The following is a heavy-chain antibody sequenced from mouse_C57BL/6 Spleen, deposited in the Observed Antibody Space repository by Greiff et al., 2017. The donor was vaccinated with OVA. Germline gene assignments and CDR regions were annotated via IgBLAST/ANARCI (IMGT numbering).Heavy chain of an antibody. CDR1: GYSITSGYY. Sequence: EESGPGLVKPSQSLSLTCSVTGYSITSGYYWNWIRQFPGNKLEWMCYISYDGSNNYNPSLKNRISITRDTSKNQFFLKLNSVTTEDTATYYCARKRYYGSSYGYFDVWGTGTTVTVSS. V-gene: IGHV3-6*01. J-gene: IGHJ1*03. CDR2: ISYDGSN. CDR3: ARKRYYGSSYGYFDV. D-gene: IGHD1-1*01.